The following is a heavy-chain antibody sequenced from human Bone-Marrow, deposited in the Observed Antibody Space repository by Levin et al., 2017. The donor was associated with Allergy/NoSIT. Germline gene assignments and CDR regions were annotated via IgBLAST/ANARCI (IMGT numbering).Heavy chain of an antibody. J-gene: IGHJ1*01. Sequence: ASVKVSCKASGYTFITYGISWVRQAPGQGLEWLGWISADSGDTIYAPKSQGRVTLTRDIGVTTAYMELRGLRPDDTAIYYCVGEREEAETVYFQHWGQGTLITVSS. CDR2: ISADSGDT. CDR3: VGEREEAETVYFQH. CDR1: GYTFITYG. D-gene: IGHD4-17*01. V-gene: IGHV1-18*01.